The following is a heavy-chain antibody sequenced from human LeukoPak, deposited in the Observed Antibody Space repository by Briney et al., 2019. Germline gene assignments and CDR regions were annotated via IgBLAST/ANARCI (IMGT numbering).Heavy chain of an antibody. D-gene: IGHD2-15*01. CDR2: IYYSGST. Sequence: SQTLSLTCTVSGGSISSGGYYWSWIRQHPGKGLEWIGYIYYSGSTYYNPSLKSRVIISVDTSKNQFSLKLSSVTAADTAVYYCAREPYRYCSGGSCYPYNWFDHWGQGTLVTVSS. CDR3: AREPYRYCSGGSCYPYNWFDH. V-gene: IGHV4-31*03. CDR1: GGSISSGGYY. J-gene: IGHJ5*02.